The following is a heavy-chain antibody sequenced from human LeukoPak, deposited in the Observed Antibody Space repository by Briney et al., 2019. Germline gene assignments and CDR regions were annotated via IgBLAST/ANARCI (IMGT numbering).Heavy chain of an antibody. Sequence: GGSLRLSCAASGFTFDDYALHWVRQAPGKGLEWVSGISWNSGSIGYADSVKGRFTISRDNAKNSLYPQMNSLRAEDTALYYCAKGRSGSSTSCLDYWGQGTLVTVSS. J-gene: IGHJ4*02. CDR1: GFTFDDYA. V-gene: IGHV3-9*01. CDR2: ISWNSGSI. D-gene: IGHD2-2*01. CDR3: AKGRSGSSTSCLDY.